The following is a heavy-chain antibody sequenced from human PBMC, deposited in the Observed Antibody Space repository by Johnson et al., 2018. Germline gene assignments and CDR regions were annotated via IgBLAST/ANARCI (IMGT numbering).Heavy chain of an antibody. CDR1: GFTFSTYS. D-gene: IGHD3-16*02. J-gene: IGHJ6*03. CDR2: ISSSSSTT. CDR3: AMDRCYYRDD. Sequence: VQLVESGGGLVQPGGSLRLSCAASGFTFSTYSMNWVRQAPGKGLEWVSYISSSSSTTYYADSVKVRFTISRDNAKNSLYLQMNSLSAEDTAGYYCAMDRCYYRDDWGKGTTVTVAS. V-gene: IGHV3-48*01.